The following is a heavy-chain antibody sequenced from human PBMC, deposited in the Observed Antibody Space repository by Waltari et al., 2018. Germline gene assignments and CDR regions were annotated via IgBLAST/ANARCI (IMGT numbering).Heavy chain of an antibody. V-gene: IGHV4-38-2*01. Sequence: QVQLQESGPGLVKPSETLSLTCAVSGYSISSGYYWGWIRQPPGKGLEWIGSIYHSGGTYYNPSLKSRVTISVDTSKNQFSLKLSSVTAADTAVYYCARLTRSDAFDIWGQGTMVTVSS. CDR1: GYSISSGYY. CDR2: IYHSGGT. D-gene: IGHD3-16*01. J-gene: IGHJ3*02. CDR3: ARLTRSDAFDI.